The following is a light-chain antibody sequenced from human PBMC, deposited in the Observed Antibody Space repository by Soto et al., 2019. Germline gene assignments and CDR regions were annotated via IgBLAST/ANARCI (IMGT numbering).Light chain of an antibody. CDR3: LLSYNGPYV. CDR1: TGAVTNGHY. Sequence: QAVVTQEPSLTVSPGGTVTLTCGSSTGAVTNGHYPYWFQQKPGQAPRTLIYDTTNRHSWTPARFSGSLPGGKAALTLSGAQPEDEAEYYCLLSYNGPYVFGTGTKLTVL. J-gene: IGLJ1*01. CDR2: DTT. V-gene: IGLV7-46*01.